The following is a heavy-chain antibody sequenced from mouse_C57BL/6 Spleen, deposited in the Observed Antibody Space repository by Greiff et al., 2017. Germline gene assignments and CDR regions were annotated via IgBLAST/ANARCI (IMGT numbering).Heavy chain of an antibody. J-gene: IGHJ2*01. CDR2: ISSGSSTL. V-gene: IGHV5-17*01. Sequence: VMLVESGGGLVKPGGSLKLSCAASGFTFSDYGMHWVRQAPEKGLEWVAYISSGSSTLYYADPVKGRFTISRDNAKNTLFLKMNSLRSEDTAMYYCARGTTVVASDYWGQGTTLTVSS. CDR1: GFTFSDYG. D-gene: IGHD1-1*01. CDR3: ARGTTVVASDY.